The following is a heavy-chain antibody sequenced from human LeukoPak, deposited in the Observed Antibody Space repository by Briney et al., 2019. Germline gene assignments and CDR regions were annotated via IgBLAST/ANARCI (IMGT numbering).Heavy chain of an antibody. J-gene: IGHJ3*02. CDR1: HFSITSGHH. CDR3: ARGGGVVVLDDAFDI. D-gene: IGHD3-10*01. CDR2: IFHSGST. Sequence: SETLSLTCTVSHFSITSGHHWGWIRQPPGKGQEWIASIFHSGSTYYNPSIKSRVTISVDTSNNQFSLNLNSVTAADTAVYYCARGGGVVVLDDAFDIWGQGTVVTVSS. V-gene: IGHV4-38-2*02.